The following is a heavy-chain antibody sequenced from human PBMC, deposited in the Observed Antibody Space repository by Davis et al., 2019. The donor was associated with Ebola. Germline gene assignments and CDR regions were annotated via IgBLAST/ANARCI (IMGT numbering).Heavy chain of an antibody. D-gene: IGHD3-3*01. V-gene: IGHV1-69*04. J-gene: IGHJ6*02. Sequence: SVKVSCKASGGTFSSYAISWVRQAPGQGLEWMGRIIPILGIANYAQKLQGRVTMTTDTSTSTAYMELRSLRSDDTAVYYCARGDVLRFLEWFHSPYYYYGMDVWGQGTTVTVSS. CDR2: IIPILGIA. CDR1: GGTFSSYA. CDR3: ARGDVLRFLEWFHSPYYYYGMDV.